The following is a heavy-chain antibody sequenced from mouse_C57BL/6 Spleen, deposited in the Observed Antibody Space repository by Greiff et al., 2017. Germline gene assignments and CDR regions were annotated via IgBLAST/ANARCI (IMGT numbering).Heavy chain of an antibody. CDR1: GFTFTDYY. V-gene: IGHV7-3*01. J-gene: IGHJ2*01. Sequence: EVKLVESGGGLVQPGGSLSLSCAASGFTFTDYYMSWVRQPPGKALEWLGFIRNKANGYTTEYSASVKGRFTISRDNSQSILYLQMNARRAEDSATYYCARSRDGNYGGAFDYWGQGTTLTVSS. D-gene: IGHD2-1*01. CDR2: IRNKANGYTT. CDR3: ARSRDGNYGGAFDY.